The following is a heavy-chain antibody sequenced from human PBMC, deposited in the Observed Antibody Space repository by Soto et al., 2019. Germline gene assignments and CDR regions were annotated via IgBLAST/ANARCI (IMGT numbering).Heavy chain of an antibody. CDR2: INAGNGDT. V-gene: IGHV1-3*01. CDR1: GYTFTSYP. CDR3: ARMESFGSLNWFDP. J-gene: IGHJ5*02. Sequence: ASVKVSCKASGYTFTSYPMHWVRQAPGQGLEWMGWINAGNGDTKYSQKFQGRVTITRDTFAITAYMELSSLRSEDTAIYYCARMESFGSLNWFDPWGQGTLVTVSS. D-gene: IGHD5-18*01.